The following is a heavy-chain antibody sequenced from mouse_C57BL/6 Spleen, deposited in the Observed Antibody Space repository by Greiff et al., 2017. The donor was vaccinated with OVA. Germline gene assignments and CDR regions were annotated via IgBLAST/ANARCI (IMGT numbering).Heavy chain of an antibody. J-gene: IGHJ3*01. V-gene: IGHV7-3*01. Sequence: DVKLVESGGGLVQPGGSLSLSCAASGFTFTDYYMSWVRQPPGKALEWLGFIRNKANGYTTEYSASVKGRFTISRDNSQSILYLQMNALSAEDSATYYCARYQDRGFAYWGQGTLVTVSA. CDR2: IRNKANGYTT. CDR1: GFTFTDYY. CDR3: ARYQDRGFAY.